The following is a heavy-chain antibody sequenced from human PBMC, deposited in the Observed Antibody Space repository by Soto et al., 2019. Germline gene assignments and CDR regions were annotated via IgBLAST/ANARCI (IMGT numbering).Heavy chain of an antibody. CDR3: VKDRTVAMVQFDS. D-gene: IGHD5-18*01. Sequence: GGSLRLSCAASGFTFSTYAMHWVRQAPGKGLEWVSGISGTGNTAYYADSVKGRFTVSRDNSKNTLYLQMNSLRAEDTALYYCVKDRTVAMVQFDSWGQGALVTVSS. CDR2: ISGTGNTA. V-gene: IGHV3-23*01. J-gene: IGHJ4*02. CDR1: GFTFSTYA.